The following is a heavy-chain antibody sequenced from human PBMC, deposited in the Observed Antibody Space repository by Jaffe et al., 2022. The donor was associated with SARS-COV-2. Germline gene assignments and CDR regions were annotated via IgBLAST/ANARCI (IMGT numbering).Heavy chain of an antibody. CDR2: ISTNNGNK. D-gene: IGHD3-10*01. J-gene: IGHJ4*02. Sequence: QVQPVQSEAEVKRPGASVTVSCKASGFTVTTYGISWVRQAPGRGLEWMGWISTNNGNKKFAQKFRGRVTMTTDTSTSTAYLELRSLRSDDTAVYYCARDQYYFGSGIEDWGQGTLVTVSS. V-gene: IGHV1-18*01. CDR3: ARDQYYFGSGIED. CDR1: GFTVTTYG.